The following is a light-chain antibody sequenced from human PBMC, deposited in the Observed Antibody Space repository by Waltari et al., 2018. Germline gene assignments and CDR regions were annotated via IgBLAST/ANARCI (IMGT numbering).Light chain of an antibody. CDR3: CSYAGSVV. V-gene: IGLV2-23*01. CDR2: EGS. CDR1: SSDVGSYNL. Sequence: QSALTQPASVSGYPGQSITISCTGTSSDVGSYNLVSWYQQHPGKAPQLMIYEGSKRPSGVSNRFSGAKSGNTASLTISWLQAEDEADYYCCSYAGSVVFGGGTKLTVL. J-gene: IGLJ2*01.